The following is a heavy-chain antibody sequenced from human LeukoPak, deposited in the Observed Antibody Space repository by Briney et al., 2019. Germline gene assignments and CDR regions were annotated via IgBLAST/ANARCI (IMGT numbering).Heavy chain of an antibody. CDR2: IGSAGAT. J-gene: IGHJ4*02. V-gene: IGHV3-13*01. CDR3: VTGAEGWAY. D-gene: IGHD1-26*01. CDR1: GLTFSSSD. Sequence: GGSLRLSCAASGLTFSSSDMHWVRQATGKGLEWVSGIGSAGATFYAGSVRGRFTTSRENPKNSLYLQMNSLRAEDTAMYHCVTGAEGWAYWGQGALVTVSS.